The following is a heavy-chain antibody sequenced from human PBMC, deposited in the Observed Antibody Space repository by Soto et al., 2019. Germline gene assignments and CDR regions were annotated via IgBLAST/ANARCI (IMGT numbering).Heavy chain of an antibody. J-gene: IGHJ4*02. D-gene: IGHD1-26*01. CDR2: ITNSGDNT. Sequence: GGSLRLSCAASGFTFTNYAMSWVRQAPGKGLEWVSSITNSGDNTYYADSVKGRFSISRDNSRNTLHLQMNSLRAEDTAVYYCAKAGPNSHGRNCFDYWGQGTLVTVSS. CDR1: GFTFTNYA. V-gene: IGHV3-23*01. CDR3: AKAGPNSHGRNCFDY.